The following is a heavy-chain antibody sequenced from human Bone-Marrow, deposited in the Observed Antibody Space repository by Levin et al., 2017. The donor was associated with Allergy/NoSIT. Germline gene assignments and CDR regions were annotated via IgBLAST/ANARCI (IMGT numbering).Heavy chain of an antibody. D-gene: IGHD6-19*01. J-gene: IGHJ4*02. V-gene: IGHV1-18*01. Sequence: ASVKVSCKASGYTFTSYGISWVRQAPGQGLEWMGWISAYNGNTNYAQKLQGRVTMTTDTSTSTAYMELRSLRSDDTAVYYCARARGGSGWRSIPDYWGQGTLVTVSS. CDR2: ISAYNGNT. CDR3: ARARGGSGWRSIPDY. CDR1: GYTFTSYG.